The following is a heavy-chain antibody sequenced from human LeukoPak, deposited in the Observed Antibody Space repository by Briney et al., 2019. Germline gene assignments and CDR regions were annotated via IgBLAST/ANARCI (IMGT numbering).Heavy chain of an antibody. CDR3: AREYSSSSPFDY. CDR1: GGSISSGKW. D-gene: IGHD6-6*01. V-gene: IGHV4-4*02. J-gene: IGHJ4*02. Sequence: SETVSLTCAVSGGSISSGKWWSWVRQPPGKGLEWIGEIYHSGSTNYNPPLKSRVTISVDKSKNQFSLKLSSVTAADTAVYYCAREYSSSSPFDYWGQGTLVTVSS. CDR2: IYHSGST.